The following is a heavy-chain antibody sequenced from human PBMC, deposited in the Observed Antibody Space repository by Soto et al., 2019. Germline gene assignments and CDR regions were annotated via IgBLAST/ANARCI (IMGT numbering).Heavy chain of an antibody. CDR1: GRSISSGGYY. J-gene: IGHJ6*02. CDR2: IYYSGST. Sequence: TLSLTCTVSGRSISSGGYYWSWIRQHPVKGLEWIGYIYYSGSTYYNPSLKSRVTISVDTSKNQFSLKLSSVTDADTAVYYCARDKLRGYSGYDDMDVWGQGTTVSVTS. CDR3: ARDKLRGYSGYDDMDV. D-gene: IGHD5-12*01. V-gene: IGHV4-31*03.